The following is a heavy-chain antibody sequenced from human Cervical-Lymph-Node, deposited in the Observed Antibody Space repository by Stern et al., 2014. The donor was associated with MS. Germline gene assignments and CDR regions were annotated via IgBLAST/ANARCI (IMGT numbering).Heavy chain of an antibody. CDR1: GYLFTSDD. J-gene: IGHJ1*01. CDR3: TKAWSH. CDR2: MNPDSGDT. V-gene: IGHV1-8*01. Sequence: QLVQSGAEVRKPGASVRLSCKASGYLFTSDDINWVRQASGQGLEWMGWMNPDSGDTGFEQKFRGRVTMTRDISTSTAYMELSSPTSEDSAVYYCTKAWSHWGRGTQVTVSS. D-gene: IGHD1-1*01.